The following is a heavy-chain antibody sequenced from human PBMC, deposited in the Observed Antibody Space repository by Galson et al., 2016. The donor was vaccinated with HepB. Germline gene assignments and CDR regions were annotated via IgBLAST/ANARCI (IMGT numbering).Heavy chain of an antibody. CDR1: GLTVSNNY. Sequence: SLRLSCAASGLTVSNNYMRWVRQAPGKGLEWVAVISYDGSNKYYADSVKGRFTISRDNSKSTLYLQMNSLRAEDTAVYYCASWPTLLDYGDSFDYWGQGTLVTVSS. J-gene: IGHJ4*02. D-gene: IGHD4-17*01. CDR2: ISYDGSNK. CDR3: ASWPTLLDYGDSFDY. V-gene: IGHV3-30-3*01.